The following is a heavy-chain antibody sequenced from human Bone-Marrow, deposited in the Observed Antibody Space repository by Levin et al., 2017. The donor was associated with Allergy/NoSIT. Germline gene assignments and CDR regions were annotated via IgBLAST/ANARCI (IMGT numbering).Heavy chain of an antibody. D-gene: IGHD2-2*01. CDR2: LTYDGYMK. CDR1: GFTFSTYA. CDR3: ARPHCSYTSCHGDDAFDV. V-gene: IGHV3-30-3*01. J-gene: IGHJ3*01. Sequence: PGGSLRLSCAASGFTFSTYAMHWVRQAPGKGLEWVAVLTYDGYMKYYADSVKGRFTISRDNSRNTLYLQMNSLSADDAAVYYCARPHCSYTSCHGDDAFDVWGQGTMVTVSS.